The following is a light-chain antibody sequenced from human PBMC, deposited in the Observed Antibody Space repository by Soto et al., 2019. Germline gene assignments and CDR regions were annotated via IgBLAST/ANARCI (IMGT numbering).Light chain of an antibody. J-gene: IGLJ1*01. V-gene: IGLV2-8*01. CDR3: SSYAGSNNYV. Sequence: QSALTQPPSASGSPGQSVTISCTGTSSDVGGYNYVSWYQQHPGKAPKLMIYEVSKRPSGVPERFSGSKSGNTASLTVSGLQAEDEAEYYCSSYAGSNNYVFGTGTQLTVL. CDR1: SSDVGGYNY. CDR2: EVS.